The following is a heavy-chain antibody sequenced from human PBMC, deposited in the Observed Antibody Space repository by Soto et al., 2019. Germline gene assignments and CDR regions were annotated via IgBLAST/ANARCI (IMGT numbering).Heavy chain of an antibody. J-gene: IGHJ6*02. CDR2: ICNSGTT. CDR1: GGSIRSYC. Sequence: SETLSLTCTVSGGSIRSYCWTWIRQPPGEGLEWIGCICNSGTTNYNPSLKSRVAISIDTPKNQFSLQLSSVTAADTAVYYCARLGPVLRFLEWLPRNYYYGMDVWGQGTTVTVSS. V-gene: IGHV4-59*12. CDR3: ARLGPVLRFLEWLPRNYYYGMDV. D-gene: IGHD3-3*01.